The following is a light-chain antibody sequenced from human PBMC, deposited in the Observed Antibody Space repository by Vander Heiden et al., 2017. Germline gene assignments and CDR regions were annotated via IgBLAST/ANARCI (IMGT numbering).Light chain of an antibody. CDR3: QQLNNWRPKYT. CDR1: QSVSSY. V-gene: IGKV3-11*01. CDR2: DAF. J-gene: IGKJ2*01. Sequence: ALTHSPAPLSLSPGERASLTCTASQSVSSYLDWYKQKQGQAPRLLIYDAFKRAIGIGARFSGSGSGTDFNLTISSRDLGDFAVYYCQQLNNWRPKYTFGQGTMMEIK.